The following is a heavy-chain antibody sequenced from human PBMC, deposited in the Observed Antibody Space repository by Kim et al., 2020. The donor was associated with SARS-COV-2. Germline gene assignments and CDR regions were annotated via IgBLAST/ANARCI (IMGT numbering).Heavy chain of an antibody. D-gene: IGHD3-3*01. CDR3: ARHLTIAGWSNGYYFDY. CDR2: IYYSGST. J-gene: IGHJ4*02. V-gene: IGHV4-39*01. CDR1: GGSISSTRHY. Sequence: SETLSLTCSVFGGSISSTRHYWGWIHQPPGKGLEWIASIYYSGSTYYNPSLKSRVTISVDTSKNQFSLKLSSVTATDTAMYYCARHLTIAGWSNGYYFDYWGQGILVTVSS.